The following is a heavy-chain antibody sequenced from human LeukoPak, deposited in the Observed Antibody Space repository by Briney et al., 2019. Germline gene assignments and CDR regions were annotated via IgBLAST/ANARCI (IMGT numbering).Heavy chain of an antibody. D-gene: IGHD3-10*01. V-gene: IGHV4-59*08. J-gene: IGHJ6*03. Sequence: PSETLSLTCTVSGGSISSYYWSWIRQSPGKGLEWIGYIYYSGSTNYNPSLKSRVTISVDTSKNQFSLKLSSVTAADTAVYYCARQGKLWFGELFDMDVWGKGTTVTVSS. CDR1: GGSISSYY. CDR3: ARQGKLWFGELFDMDV. CDR2: IYYSGST.